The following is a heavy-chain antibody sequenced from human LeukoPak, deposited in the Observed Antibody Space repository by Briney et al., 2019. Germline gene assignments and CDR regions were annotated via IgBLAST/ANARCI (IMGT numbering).Heavy chain of an antibody. CDR2: IYYSGST. D-gene: IGHD5-12*01. Sequence: SETLSLTCTVSGGSISSSSYYWGWIRQPPGKGLEWIGSIYYSGSTYYNPSLKSRVTISVDTSKNQFSLKLSSVTAADTAVYYYAARGGYSGYDLGGLDYWGQGTLVTVSS. CDR3: AARGGYSGYDLGGLDY. V-gene: IGHV4-39*01. J-gene: IGHJ4*02. CDR1: GGSISSSSYY.